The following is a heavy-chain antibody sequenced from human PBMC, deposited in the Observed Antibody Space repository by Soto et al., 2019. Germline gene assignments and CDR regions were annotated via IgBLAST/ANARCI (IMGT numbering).Heavy chain of an antibody. CDR1: GFIFSNYA. V-gene: IGHV3-30-3*01. CDR3: ARDRVYYYDNSGYYNFDY. J-gene: IGHJ4*02. CDR2: VSYDGSNQ. Sequence: QVQLVESVGGVVQPGRSLRVSCAASGFIFSNYAMHWVRQAPGKGLEWVAVVSYDGSNQFYAESVKGRFTISRDSSKTTLYLQMNNLREEDTAVYYCARDRVYYYDNSGYYNFDYWGQGTLVIVSS. D-gene: IGHD3-22*01.